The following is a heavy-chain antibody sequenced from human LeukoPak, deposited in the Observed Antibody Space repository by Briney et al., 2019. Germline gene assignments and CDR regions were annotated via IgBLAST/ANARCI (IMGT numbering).Heavy chain of an antibody. D-gene: IGHD6-13*01. V-gene: IGHV5-51*01. CDR2: IYPGDSDT. CDR1: GYSFTSYW. CDR3: AREATHDPDSSMNIFDY. J-gene: IGHJ4*02. Sequence: GESLKISCKGSGYSFTSYWIGWVRQMPGKGLEWMGIIYPGDSDTRYSPSFQGQVTISADKSISTAYLQWGSLKASDTAMYYSAREATHDPDSSMNIFDYWGQGTLVTVSS.